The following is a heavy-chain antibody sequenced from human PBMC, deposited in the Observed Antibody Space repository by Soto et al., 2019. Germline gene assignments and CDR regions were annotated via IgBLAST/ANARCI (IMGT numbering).Heavy chain of an antibody. CDR2: IFPNSGAT. Sequence: QVQLVQSGAEVKKPGASVNVSCKASGYAFTDFYLHWVRQAPGQGLEWMGWIFPNSGATKDAQKFQGRVTMSRDTSINTAYMELNRLTSDDTAVYYCARLMITFRGVLDDSWGQGTLVTVSS. V-gene: IGHV1-2*02. CDR1: GYAFTDFY. D-gene: IGHD3-16*01. J-gene: IGHJ4*02. CDR3: ARLMITFRGVLDDS.